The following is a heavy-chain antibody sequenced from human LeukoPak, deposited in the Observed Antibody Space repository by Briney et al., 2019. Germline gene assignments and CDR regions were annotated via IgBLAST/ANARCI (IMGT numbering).Heavy chain of an antibody. Sequence: SETLSLTCTVSGGSINNGGYYWSWLRQHPGKGLEWIGYIYYSGSSYYNPSLRSRVTISVDTSKNHFSLKLSSVTAAGTAVYYCARNRDGYNSFDYWGQGTLVTVSS. D-gene: IGHD5-24*01. CDR1: GGSINNGGYY. V-gene: IGHV4-31*03. CDR2: IYYSGSS. J-gene: IGHJ4*02. CDR3: ARNRDGYNSFDY.